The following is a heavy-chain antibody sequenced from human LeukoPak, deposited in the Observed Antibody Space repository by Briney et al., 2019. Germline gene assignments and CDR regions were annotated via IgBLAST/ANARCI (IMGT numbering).Heavy chain of an antibody. V-gene: IGHV4-4*07. Sequence: SETLSLTCAVSGGSISSYYWSWIRQPAGKGLEWIGRIYTSGSTNYNPSLKSRVTMSVDTSKNQFSLKLSSVTAADTAVYYCARDQGSYGSGSYLGYWGQGTLVTVSS. J-gene: IGHJ4*02. CDR3: ARDQGSYGSGSYLGY. D-gene: IGHD3-10*01. CDR1: GGSISSYY. CDR2: IYTSGST.